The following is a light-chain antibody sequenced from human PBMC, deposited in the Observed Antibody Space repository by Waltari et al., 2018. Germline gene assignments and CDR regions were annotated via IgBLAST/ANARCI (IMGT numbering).Light chain of an antibody. CDR1: QSVSAY. CDR3: QHTTDWPPAFT. Sequence: VLTQSPATLSLSPGEGATRSCRASQSVSAYLAWYQQKPGQAPRLLIYGSSTRATGVPDRFSGRGSGTDFSLTISSVEPEDFAVYYCQHTTDWPPAFTFGPGTRVDLK. CDR2: GSS. V-gene: IGKV3-11*01. J-gene: IGKJ3*01.